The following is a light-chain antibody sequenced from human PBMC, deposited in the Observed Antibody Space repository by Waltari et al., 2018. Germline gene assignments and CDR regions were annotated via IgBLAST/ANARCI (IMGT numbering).Light chain of an antibody. J-gene: IGKJ1*01. CDR1: ETILFNSNNKNY. CDR2: WAS. CDR3: QQYYTVSRT. Sequence: DIVMTQSPDSLAVPLGERATINCKSSETILFNSNNKNYLAWYQQKAGQPPKLLVYWASTRESWVPDRFSGSGSVTDFTLTISSLQAEDVAVYYCQQYYTVSRTFGQGTRVEIK. V-gene: IGKV4-1*01.